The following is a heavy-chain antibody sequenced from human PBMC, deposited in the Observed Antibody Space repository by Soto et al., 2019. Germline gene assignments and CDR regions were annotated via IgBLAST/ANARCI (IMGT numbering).Heavy chain of an antibody. V-gene: IGHV3-30*18. Sequence: VQLVESGGGVVQPGRSLRLSCAGSGFTFSDYAMHWVRQAPGKGLEWVAVVSHDGRNTHYADSVTGRFTISRDSSKNTVSLEMTSLRAEDTAVYYCAKGGRQWLVTSDFNYWGQGALVTVSS. CDR1: GFTFSDYA. CDR3: AKGGRQWLVTSDFNY. J-gene: IGHJ4*02. D-gene: IGHD6-19*01. CDR2: VSHDGRNT.